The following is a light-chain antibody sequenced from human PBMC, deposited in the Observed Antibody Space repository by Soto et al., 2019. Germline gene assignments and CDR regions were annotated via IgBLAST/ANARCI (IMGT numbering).Light chain of an antibody. CDR3: QQYGDLIFT. Sequence: DIQMTQSPSSLSASVGDRVTIACQASQDIRHYLNWYQLKPGKAPKLLIYDATNLETGVPSRFSGSRSGTYFTFTISSLQPEDVATYFCQQYGDLIFTFGGGTKVEIK. CDR1: QDIRHY. V-gene: IGKV1-33*01. J-gene: IGKJ4*02. CDR2: DAT.